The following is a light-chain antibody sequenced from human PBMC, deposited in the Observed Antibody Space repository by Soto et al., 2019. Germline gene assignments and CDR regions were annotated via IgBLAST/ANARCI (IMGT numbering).Light chain of an antibody. CDR2: DAY. CDR3: QQYNNWPPT. J-gene: IGKJ1*01. Sequence: DIQMTQSPSILSASVGDRVTITCRASQSIRSWLAWYQQKPGKAPKLLIYDAYSLESGVPSRFSGRRSGTESTLTISSLQSEDFAVYYCQQYNNWPPTFGQGTKVDIK. CDR1: QSIRSW. V-gene: IGKV1-5*01.